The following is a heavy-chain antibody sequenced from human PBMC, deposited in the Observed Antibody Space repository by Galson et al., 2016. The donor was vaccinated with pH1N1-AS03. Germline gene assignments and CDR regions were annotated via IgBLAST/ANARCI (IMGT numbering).Heavy chain of an antibody. CDR2: IIIGKGIP. V-gene: IGHV4-34*12. J-gene: IGHJ4*02. CDR1: RGSFGGAY. Sequence: LSLTCTVSRGSFGGAYWTWIRQPPGKGLEWIGGIIIGKGIPPTYTPSLQRRVTISIDTSKNQLSLKLRSVTAADTGVYYCARRPTGIDYWGQGTQVTVSS. CDR3: ARRPTGIDY. D-gene: IGHD3-10*01.